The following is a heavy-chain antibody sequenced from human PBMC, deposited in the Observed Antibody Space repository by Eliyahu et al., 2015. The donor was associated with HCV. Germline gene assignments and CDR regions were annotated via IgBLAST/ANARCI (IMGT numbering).Heavy chain of an antibody. CDR1: GFTLGDFA. CDR3: TTAHDYSDYFDY. Sequence: EVQLVESGGGLGKPGRSLRLSCSASGFTLGDFAMSWFRQAPGKGLEWVGLIRRKAYGGTTEYAASVKGRFTISRDDSKSIAYLQMNSLKTEDTAVYYCTTAHDYSDYFDYWGQGTLVTVSS. J-gene: IGHJ4*02. CDR2: IRRKAYGGTT. V-gene: IGHV3-49*05. D-gene: IGHD4-11*01.